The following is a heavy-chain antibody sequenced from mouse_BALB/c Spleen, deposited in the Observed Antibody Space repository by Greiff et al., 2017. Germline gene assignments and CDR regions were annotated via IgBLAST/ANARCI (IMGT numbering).Heavy chain of an antibody. Sequence: EVMLVESGGGLVQPGGSMKLSCVASGFTFSNYWMNWVRQSPEKGLEWVAEIRLKSNNYATHYAESVKGRFTISRDDSKSSVYLQMNNLRAEDTGIYYCTRGNYVDYYAMDYWGQGTSVTVSS. D-gene: IGHD2-1*01. J-gene: IGHJ4*01. CDR2: IRLKSNNYAT. CDR1: GFTFSNYW. V-gene: IGHV6-6*02. CDR3: TRGNYVDYYAMDY.